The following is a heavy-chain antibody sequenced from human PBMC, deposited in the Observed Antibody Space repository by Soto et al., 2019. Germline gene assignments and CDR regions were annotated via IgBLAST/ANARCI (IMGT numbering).Heavy chain of an antibody. CDR2: IIPIFGTA. CDR3: ARDRYNWNCNWFDP. V-gene: IGHV1-69*13. J-gene: IGHJ5*02. Sequence: WASVKVSCKASGGTFSSYAISWVRQAPGQGLEWMGGIIPIFGTANYAQKFQGRVTITADESTSTAYMELSSLRSEDTAVYYCARDRYNWNCNWFDPWGQGTLVTVSS. D-gene: IGHD1-7*01. CDR1: GGTFSSYA.